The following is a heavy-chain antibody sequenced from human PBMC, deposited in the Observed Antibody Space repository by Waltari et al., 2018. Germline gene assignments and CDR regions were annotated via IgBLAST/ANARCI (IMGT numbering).Heavy chain of an antibody. J-gene: IGHJ6*02. D-gene: IGHD3-10*01. V-gene: IGHV4-30-4*08. CDR3: ARQLLWFRESPQASGMDV. CDR2: IYYSGST. CDR1: GGSISSGDYY. Sequence: QVQLQESGPGLVKPSQTLSLTCTVSGGSISSGDYYWSWIRQPPGKGLEWIGYIYYSGSTYYNPSLKSRVTISVDTSKNQFSLKLSSVTAADTAVYYCARQLLWFRESPQASGMDVWGQGTTVTVSS.